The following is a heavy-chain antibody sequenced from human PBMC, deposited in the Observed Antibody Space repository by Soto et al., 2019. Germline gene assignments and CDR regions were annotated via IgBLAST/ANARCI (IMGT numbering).Heavy chain of an antibody. CDR2: INAGNGNT. CDR3: TTGLSNGYYNFDY. D-gene: IGHD3-22*01. J-gene: IGHJ4*02. CDR1: GYTFTSYA. V-gene: IGHV1-3*01. Sequence: ASVKVSCKASGYTFTSYAMHWVRQAPGQRLEWMGWINAGNGNTKYSQKFQGRVTITRDTSASTAYLHMNSLKTEDTAVYYCTTGLSNGYYNFDYWGQGTPVTVSS.